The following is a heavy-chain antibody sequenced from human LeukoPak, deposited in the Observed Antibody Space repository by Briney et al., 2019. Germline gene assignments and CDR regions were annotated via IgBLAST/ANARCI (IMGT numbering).Heavy chain of an antibody. CDR3: ARGQFSLRSKSYYMDV. Sequence: PSETLSLTCSVAGVSISSRYWSWIRRPPGRGLEWIGYASVTGNPDYNLSLKSRVTISVDTSKNQFSLKLSSVTAADTAVYYCARGQFSLRSKSYYMDVWGKGTTVTVSS. J-gene: IGHJ6*03. CDR2: ASVTGNP. CDR1: GVSISSRY. D-gene: IGHD2/OR15-2a*01. V-gene: IGHV4-59*11.